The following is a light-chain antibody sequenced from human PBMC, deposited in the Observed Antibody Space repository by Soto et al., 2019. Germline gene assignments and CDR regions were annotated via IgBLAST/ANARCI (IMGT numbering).Light chain of an antibody. CDR2: GAS. V-gene: IGKV3-15*01. Sequence: EVVMTQSPATLSVSLGERVTLSCRASQSVSDNLAWYQQKPGQAPRLLIYGASTRATTIPARFSGSGSGTEFTLTISSLQSEDFAVYYCQQSNNWPYTFGQGTKLDI. CDR3: QQSNNWPYT. J-gene: IGKJ2*01. CDR1: QSVSDN.